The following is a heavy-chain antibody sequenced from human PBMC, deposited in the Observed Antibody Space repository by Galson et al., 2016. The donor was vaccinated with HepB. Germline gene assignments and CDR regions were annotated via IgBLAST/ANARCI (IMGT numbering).Heavy chain of an antibody. CDR1: GFTFNSFA. J-gene: IGHJ4*01. V-gene: IGHV3-23*01. Sequence: SLRLSCAASGFTFNSFAMSWVRQAPGKGLEWVSDISYSGSANYADSVKGRFTISRDNSKNTLYLQMNSPRAEDTAVYFCVRGGYYQSAYFDYWGQGTLVTVSS. CDR3: VRGGYYQSAYFDY. CDR2: ISYSGSA. D-gene: IGHD3-3*01.